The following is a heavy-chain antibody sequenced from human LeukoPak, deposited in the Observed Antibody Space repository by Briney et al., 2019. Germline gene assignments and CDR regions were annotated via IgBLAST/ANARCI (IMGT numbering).Heavy chain of an antibody. V-gene: IGHV3-23*01. Sequence: GGSLRLSCEASGFTFSSYAMSWVRQAPGKGLEWVSAISESGGNTYYPDSMKGRFTISRDNSKNTLYLQMSSLRVDDTAVYYCVRDLEGSRFDPWGQGTLVTVSS. D-gene: IGHD3-10*01. J-gene: IGHJ5*02. CDR2: ISESGGNT. CDR1: GFTFSSYA. CDR3: VRDLEGSRFDP.